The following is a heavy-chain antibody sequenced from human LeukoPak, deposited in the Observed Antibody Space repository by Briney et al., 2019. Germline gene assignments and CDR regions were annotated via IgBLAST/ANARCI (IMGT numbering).Heavy chain of an antibody. CDR2: ISGRGTTI. V-gene: IGHV3-48*04. Sequence: GGSLRLSCAASGFTFSSYAMNWVRQAPGKGLEWISYISGRGTTIYYADSVKGRFTISRDNANNSLFLQMSSLRAEDTAVYYCARAIVRVGATGYFDYWGQGALITVSS. CDR1: GFTFSSYA. J-gene: IGHJ4*02. CDR3: ARAIVRVGATGYFDY. D-gene: IGHD1-26*01.